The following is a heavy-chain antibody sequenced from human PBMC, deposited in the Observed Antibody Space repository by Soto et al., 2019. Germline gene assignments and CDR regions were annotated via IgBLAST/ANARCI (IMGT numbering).Heavy chain of an antibody. CDR1: GGSITNYY. CDR3: ARDFDRGLAATDYFDY. D-gene: IGHD2-15*01. J-gene: IGHJ4*02. V-gene: IGHV4-59*01. Sequence: PSETLSLTCTVSGGSITNYYWSWIRQPPGKGLEWIGYIYYSGTTDYNPSLKSRVTMSVDMSKNQFSLNLNSVTADDTAVYYCARDFDRGLAATDYFDYWGQGTLVTVSS. CDR2: IYYSGTT.